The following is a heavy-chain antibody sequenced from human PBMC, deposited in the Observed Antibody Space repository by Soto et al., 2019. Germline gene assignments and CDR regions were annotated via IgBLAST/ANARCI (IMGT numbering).Heavy chain of an antibody. D-gene: IGHD6-13*01. J-gene: IGHJ6*03. CDR3: AKSSGNRIAAVNYYYYMDA. Sequence: EVQLVESGGGLVHPGGCLRLSCAASGYTFTMYAISWVRQAPGKGLEWVSAISGTGGTTYYADSVKGRFTISRDNSKNTLSLQMNSLRAEDTAVYYCAKSSGNRIAAVNYYYYMDAWGIGTTVTVSS. CDR1: GYTFTMYA. V-gene: IGHV3-23*04. CDR2: ISGTGGTT.